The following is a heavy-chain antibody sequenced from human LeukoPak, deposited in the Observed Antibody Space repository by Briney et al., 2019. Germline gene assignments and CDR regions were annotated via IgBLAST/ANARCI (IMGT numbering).Heavy chain of an antibody. V-gene: IGHV3-7*01. CDR1: GFTFSSYW. D-gene: IGHD3-10*01. J-gene: IGHJ5*02. CDR2: IKQDGSEK. CDR3: ARPLLYYYGSETYFWFDP. Sequence: GGSLRLSCAASGFTFSSYWMSWVRQAPGKGLEWVANIKQDGSEKYYVDSVKGRFTISRDNAGNSVHLEMNSLRADDTAFYYCARPLLYYYGSETYFWFDPWGQGTLVTVSS.